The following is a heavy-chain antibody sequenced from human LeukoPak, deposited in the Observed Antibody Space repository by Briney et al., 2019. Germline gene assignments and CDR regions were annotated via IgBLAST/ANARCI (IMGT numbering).Heavy chain of an antibody. CDR2: IYYSGST. V-gene: IGHV4-59*01. Sequence: PPETLSLTCTVSGGSISSYYWSWIRQPPGKGLEWIGYIYYSGSTNYNPSLKSRVTISVDTSKNQFSLKLSSVTAADTAVYYCARSYSGSYLNWFDPWGQGTLVTVSS. D-gene: IGHD1-26*01. J-gene: IGHJ5*02. CDR3: ARSYSGSYLNWFDP. CDR1: GGSISSYY.